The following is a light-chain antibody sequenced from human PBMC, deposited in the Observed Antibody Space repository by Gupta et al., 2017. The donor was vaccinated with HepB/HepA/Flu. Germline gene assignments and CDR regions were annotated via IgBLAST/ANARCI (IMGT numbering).Light chain of an antibody. CDR2: WAS. CDR1: QSVLYSSNNKNY. Sequence: GSLGERATINCKSSQSVLYSSNNKNYLAWFQQKPGQPPKLLIYWASTRKSGVPDRFSGSGSGTDFTLTISSLQAEDVAVYYCQQYYSTPYTFGQGTKLDIK. V-gene: IGKV4-1*01. J-gene: IGKJ2*01. CDR3: QQYYSTPYT.